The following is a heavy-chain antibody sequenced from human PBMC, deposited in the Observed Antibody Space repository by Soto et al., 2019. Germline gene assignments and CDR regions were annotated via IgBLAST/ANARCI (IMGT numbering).Heavy chain of an antibody. Sequence: PSETLSLTCTVSGGSISSGGYYWSWIRQHPGKGLEWIGYIYNSGSTYYNPSLKSRVTISVDTSKNQFSLKLCSVTAADSFVYYCATRPKGGYYYLLDYWGQGTLVTVSS. CDR3: ATRPKGGYYYLLDY. J-gene: IGHJ4*02. D-gene: IGHD3-22*01. CDR1: GGSISSGGYY. CDR2: IYNSGST. V-gene: IGHV4-31*03.